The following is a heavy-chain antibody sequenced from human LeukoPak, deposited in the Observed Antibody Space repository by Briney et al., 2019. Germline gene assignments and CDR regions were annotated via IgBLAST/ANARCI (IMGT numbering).Heavy chain of an antibody. J-gene: IGHJ4*02. V-gene: IGHV4-39*07. CDR2: IYYSGST. Sequence: PSETLSLTCTVSGGSISSSSYYWGWIRQPPGKGLEWIGSIYYSGSTYYNPSLKSRATISVDTSKNQFSLKLSSVTAADTAVYYCARVGCSSTSCQSRGGIDYWGQGTLVTVSS. CDR3: ARVGCSSTSCQSRGGIDY. CDR1: GGSISSSSYY. D-gene: IGHD2-2*01.